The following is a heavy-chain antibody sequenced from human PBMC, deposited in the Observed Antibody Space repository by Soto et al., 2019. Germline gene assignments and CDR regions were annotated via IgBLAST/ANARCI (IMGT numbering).Heavy chain of an antibody. CDR2: MNPNSGNT. Sequence: ASVKVSCKASGYTFTRYDINWGRQATGQGLEWMGWMNPNSGNTGYAQKFQGRVTMTRNTSISTAYMELSSLRSEDTAVYYCASSQDLGELSLYNWGQGTLVTVSS. V-gene: IGHV1-8*01. CDR1: GYTFTRYD. J-gene: IGHJ4*02. CDR3: ASSQDLGELSLYN. D-gene: IGHD3-16*02.